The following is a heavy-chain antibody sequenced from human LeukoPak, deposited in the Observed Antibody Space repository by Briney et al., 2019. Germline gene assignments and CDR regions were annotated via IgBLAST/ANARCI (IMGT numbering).Heavy chain of an antibody. Sequence: PSETLSLTCTVSGGSISSSSYYWGWIRQPPGKGLEWIGSIYYSGSTYYNPSLKSRVTISVDTSKNQFSLKLSSVTAADTAVYYCARQVVRGTFDYWGQGTLVTVSS. V-gene: IGHV4-39*01. CDR1: GGSISSSSYY. CDR3: ARQVVRGTFDY. J-gene: IGHJ4*02. CDR2: IYYSGST. D-gene: IGHD4-23*01.